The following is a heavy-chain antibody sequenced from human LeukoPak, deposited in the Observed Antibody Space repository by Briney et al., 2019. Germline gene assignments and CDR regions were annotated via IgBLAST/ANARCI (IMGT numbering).Heavy chain of an antibody. CDR3: AKDRGGSSGWPSYFDY. J-gene: IGHJ4*02. Sequence: GGSLRLSCAASGFTFDDYAMHWVRQAPGKGLEWVSGISWNSGSIGYADSVKGRFTISRDNAKNSLYLQMNSLRAEDTALYYCAKDRGGSSGWPSYFDYWGQGTLVTVSS. CDR2: ISWNSGSI. V-gene: IGHV3-9*01. CDR1: GFTFDDYA. D-gene: IGHD6-19*01.